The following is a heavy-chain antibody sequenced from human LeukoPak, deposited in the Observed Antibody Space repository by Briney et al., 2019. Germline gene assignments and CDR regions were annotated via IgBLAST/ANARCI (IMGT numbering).Heavy chain of an antibody. CDR2: IMRDGSEK. J-gene: IGHJ4*02. D-gene: IGHD5-18*01. Sequence: GGSLRLSCAAPGFSFSTYWMSWVRQPPGKGLEWVANIMRDGSEKYYVDSVKGRFTISRDNAKNSLYLQMNSLRAEDTAVYYCARDPSRGYSYGYADYWGQGSLVIVSS. V-gene: IGHV3-7*01. CDR3: ARDPSRGYSYGYADY. CDR1: GFSFSTYW.